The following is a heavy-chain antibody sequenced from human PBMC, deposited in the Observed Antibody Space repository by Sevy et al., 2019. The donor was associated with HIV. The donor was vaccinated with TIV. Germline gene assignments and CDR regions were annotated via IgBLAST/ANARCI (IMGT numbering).Heavy chain of an antibody. Sequence: GGSLRLSCKASGFNFNNYAMSWVRQAPGKGLEWVSTISGSGGRTSTAESVRGRLTISRNNSKRTVYLQMNSLRGDDTAIYYCSKDPYSSGEYFQKWGQGALVTVSS. V-gene: IGHV3-23*01. CDR3: SKDPYSSGEYFQK. J-gene: IGHJ1*01. CDR2: ISGSGGRT. CDR1: GFNFNNYA. D-gene: IGHD3-22*01.